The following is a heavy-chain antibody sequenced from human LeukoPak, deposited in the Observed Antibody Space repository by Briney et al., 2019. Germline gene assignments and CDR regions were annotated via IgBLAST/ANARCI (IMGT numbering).Heavy chain of an antibody. D-gene: IGHD6-13*01. CDR3: ARHVTDMEYSSSPYGMDV. CDR1: GYRFTSYW. J-gene: IGHJ6*02. Sequence: GESLKISCKSSGYRFTSYWIGWVRQMPGKGLEWMGVIYPGDSETRYSPSFQGQVTISADKSVSTAYLQWSSLKASDTAMYYCARHVTDMEYSSSPYGMDVWGQGTTVTVSS. CDR2: IYPGDSET. V-gene: IGHV5-51*01.